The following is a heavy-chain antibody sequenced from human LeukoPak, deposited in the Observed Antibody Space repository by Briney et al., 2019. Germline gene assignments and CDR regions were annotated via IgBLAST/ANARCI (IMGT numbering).Heavy chain of an antibody. V-gene: IGHV4-39*01. J-gene: IGHJ4*02. Sequence: SETPSLTSTVSGGSISSSSYYCGWIRQPPGKGLEWIGCIYYSGSTYYNPSLKSRVTISVDTSKNQFSLKLSSVTAADTAVYYCARQTVWFGELGISPFDYWGQGTLVTVSS. CDR1: GGSISSSSYY. D-gene: IGHD3-10*01. CDR3: ARQTVWFGELGISPFDY. CDR2: IYYSGST.